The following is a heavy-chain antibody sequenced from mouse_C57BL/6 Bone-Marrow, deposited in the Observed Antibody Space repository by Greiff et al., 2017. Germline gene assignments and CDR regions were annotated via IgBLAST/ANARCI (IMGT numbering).Heavy chain of an antibody. CDR3: ARVYYYGSSLYYFDY. V-gene: IGHV1-63*01. J-gene: IGHJ2*01. CDR2: IYPGGGYT. D-gene: IGHD1-1*01. CDR1: GYTFTNYW. Sequence: VQLQQSGAELVRPGTSVKMSCKASGYTFTNYWIGWAKQRPGHGLEWIGDIYPGGGYTNYNEKFKGKATLTADKSSSTAYMQFSSLTSEDSAIYYCARVYYYGSSLYYFDYWGQGTTLTVSS.